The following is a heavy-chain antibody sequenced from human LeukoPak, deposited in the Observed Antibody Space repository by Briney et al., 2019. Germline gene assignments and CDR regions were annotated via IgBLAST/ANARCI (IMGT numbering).Heavy chain of an antibody. D-gene: IGHD6-19*01. V-gene: IGHV4-38-2*02. Sequence: SETLSLTCTVSGGSISSGYYWGWIRQPPGKGLEWIGSIWHTGSTYYNPSVKSRITISVDTSKNQFSLKLTSVTAADTAVYYCARITDLTVATDYWGQGTLVTVSS. CDR1: GGSISSGYY. CDR3: ARITDLTVATDY. CDR2: IWHTGST. J-gene: IGHJ4*02.